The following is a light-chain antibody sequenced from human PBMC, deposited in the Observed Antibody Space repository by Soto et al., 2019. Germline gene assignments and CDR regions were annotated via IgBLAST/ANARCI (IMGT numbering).Light chain of an antibody. CDR3: RHRHM. Sequence: EIVLTQSPATLSLSPGERATLSCRASQSVSSDFAWYQQKPAQAPRLLSYDTSNRATASPPRFGGSGSGTDFTLTIGNLELEQCEVYNCRHRHMFGPGTNVDI. V-gene: IGKV3-11*01. CDR2: DTS. CDR1: QSVSSD. J-gene: IGKJ3*01.